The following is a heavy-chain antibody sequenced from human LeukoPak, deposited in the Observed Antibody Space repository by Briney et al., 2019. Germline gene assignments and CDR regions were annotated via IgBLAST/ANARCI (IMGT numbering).Heavy chain of an antibody. D-gene: IGHD5-18*01. V-gene: IGHV3-33*01. Sequence: PGGSLRLSCAASGFTFSSYCMHWVRQAPGKGLEWVAVIWYDGSNKYYADSVKGRFTISRDNSKNTLYLQMNSLRAEDTAVYYCARVGGYGCGYAYYYYGMDVWGKGTTVTVSS. J-gene: IGHJ6*04. CDR1: GFTFSSYC. CDR2: IWYDGSNK. CDR3: ARVGGYGCGYAYYYYGMDV.